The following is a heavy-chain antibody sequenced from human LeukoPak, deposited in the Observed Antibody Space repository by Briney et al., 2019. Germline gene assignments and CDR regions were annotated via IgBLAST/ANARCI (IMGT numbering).Heavy chain of an antibody. CDR2: IWSDGNNK. CDR1: GFAFNNYD. CDR3: ARGQPGVAAAGNLDY. J-gene: IGHJ4*02. V-gene: IGHV3-33*01. D-gene: IGHD6-13*01. Sequence: GGSLRLSCAASGFAFNNYDIHWVRQAPGKGLEWVAIIWSDGNNKYYADSVEGRFTISRDTSKNTLFLQMNSLRAEDTAVYYCARGQPGVAAAGNLDYWGQGTLVTVSS.